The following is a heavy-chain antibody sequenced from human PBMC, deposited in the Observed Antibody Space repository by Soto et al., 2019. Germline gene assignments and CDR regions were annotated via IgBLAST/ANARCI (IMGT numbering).Heavy chain of an antibody. CDR2: IYDSGST. CDR1: GGSISSGDYY. V-gene: IGHV4-31*03. Sequence: SETLSLTCTMSGGSISSGDYYWSWIRQRPGSGLEWIGYIYDSGSTYYNPSLKSRVSISVDTSMNQFSLTLSSVTPADTAVYYCATSGSRSSLKPRPLYLHYWGHGTLVTVSS. J-gene: IGHJ4*01. D-gene: IGHD6-6*01. CDR3: ATSGSRSSLKPRPLYLHY.